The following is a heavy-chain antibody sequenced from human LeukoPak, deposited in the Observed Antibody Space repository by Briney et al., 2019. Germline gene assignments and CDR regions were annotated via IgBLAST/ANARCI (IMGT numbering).Heavy chain of an antibody. CDR3: VREESGGYFDY. D-gene: IGHD2-8*02. V-gene: IGHV1-46*01. CDR1: GYTFTNYL. J-gene: IGHJ4*02. Sequence: GASVKVSCKASGYTFTNYLLHWVRHAPGQGLEWVGRITPSVDTTNYAQKFRDRVTMTRDTSTSTVYMELSSLRSEDTAVYHCVREESGGYFDYWGQGTLVTVSS. CDR2: ITPSVDTT.